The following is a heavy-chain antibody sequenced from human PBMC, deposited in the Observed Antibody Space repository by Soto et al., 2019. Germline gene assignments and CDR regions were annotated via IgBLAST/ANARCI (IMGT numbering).Heavy chain of an antibody. CDR3: VWVADCFAFYI. J-gene: IGHJ3*02. CDR2: ISGSGGST. Sequence: EVQLLESGGGLVQPGGSLRLSCAASGFTFSSYAMSWVRQAPGKGLEWVSAISGSGGSTYYADSVKGRFTISRDNSKNVRYLQMKRLVAQDKAVYICVWVADCFAFYIWGQGTMVTVSS. D-gene: IGHD2-21*02. V-gene: IGHV3-23*01. CDR1: GFTFSSYA.